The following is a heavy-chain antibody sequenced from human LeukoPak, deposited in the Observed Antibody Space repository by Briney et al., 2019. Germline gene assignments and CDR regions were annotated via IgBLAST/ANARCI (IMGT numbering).Heavy chain of an antibody. CDR1: GYAFTSYH. V-gene: IGHV1-46*01. Sequence: GASVKVSCKASGYAFTSYHKHWMRQAPGQGLGWMGIIIPSSGSTTYAQKFQGRVTMTRDTSTSTVYMELSSLTSDDTAVYFCARSDYNDYRGLGFWGQGTLVTVS. D-gene: IGHD4-11*01. J-gene: IGHJ4*02. CDR3: ARSDYNDYRGLGF. CDR2: IIPSSGST.